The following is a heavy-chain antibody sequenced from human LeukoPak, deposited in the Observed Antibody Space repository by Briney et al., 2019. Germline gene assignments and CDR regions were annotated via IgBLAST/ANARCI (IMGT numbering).Heavy chain of an antibody. CDR1: GFTFSSDS. Sequence: GGSLRLSCAASGFTFSSDSMKWVRQAPGKGLEWVSYISGSISTISYANSVKGRFTVSRDNAKSSLYLQMNSLRAEDTAVYYCARLIRATVTSGGDYWGQGTLVTVSS. CDR3: ARLIRATVTSGGDY. J-gene: IGHJ4*02. CDR2: ISGSISTI. D-gene: IGHD4-17*01. V-gene: IGHV3-48*01.